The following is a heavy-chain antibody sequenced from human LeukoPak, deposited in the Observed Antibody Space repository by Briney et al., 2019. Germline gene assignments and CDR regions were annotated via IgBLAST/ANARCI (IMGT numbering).Heavy chain of an antibody. CDR3: AKVKAQWLVLSRSLSYNWFDP. J-gene: IGHJ5*02. CDR2: IIGIGGST. V-gene: IGHV3-23*01. CDR1: GFTFSSYA. D-gene: IGHD6-19*01. Sequence: PGGSLRLSCAASGFTFSSYAMSWVRQAPGKGLKWFSAIIGIGGSTYYADSVKGRFTISRDNSKNTLYLQMNSLRAEDTAVYYCAKVKAQWLVLSRSLSYNWFDPWGQGTLVTVSS.